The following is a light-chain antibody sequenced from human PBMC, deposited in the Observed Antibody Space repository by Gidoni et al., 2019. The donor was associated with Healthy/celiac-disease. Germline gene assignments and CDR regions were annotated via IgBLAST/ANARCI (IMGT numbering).Light chain of an antibody. CDR3: KQSYSTPTT. J-gene: IGKJ5*01. CDR2: AAS. CDR1: QSISSY. Sequence: DIQMTQSPSSLSASVGDRVTITCRASQSISSYLNWYQQKPGKAPKLLIYAASSLQSGVPSRFSGRGSGTDFTLTISSLKPEDFETYYCKQSYSTPTTFGQGTRREIK. V-gene: IGKV1-39*01.